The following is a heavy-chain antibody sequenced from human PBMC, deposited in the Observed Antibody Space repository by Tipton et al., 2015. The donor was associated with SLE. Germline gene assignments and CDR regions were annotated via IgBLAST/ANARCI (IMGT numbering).Heavy chain of an antibody. V-gene: IGHV3-7*01. CDR2: IKQDGSEK. CDR3: ARVFSGSYYEAFDI. D-gene: IGHD1-26*01. CDR1: GFTFSSYW. J-gene: IGHJ3*02. Sequence: SGFTFSSYWINWVRQAPGKGLEWVANIKQDGSEKYYVNSVKGRFTISRDNAKNSLYLQMNTLRAEDTAVYYCARVFSGSYYEAFDIWGQGTMVTVSS.